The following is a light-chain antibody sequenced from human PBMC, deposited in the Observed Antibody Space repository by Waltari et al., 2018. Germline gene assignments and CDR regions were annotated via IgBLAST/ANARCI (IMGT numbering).Light chain of an antibody. CDR3: QQRSNWRYT. CDR1: QSVSSY. CDR2: DAS. V-gene: IGKV3-11*01. J-gene: IGKJ2*01. Sequence: EIVLTQSPATLSLSPGERATLSCRASQSVSSYLAWYQQKPGQAPRLLIYDASNRATGSPARFSGSGSGTDFTLTSSSLEPEDFAVYYCQQRSNWRYTFGQGTKLEIK.